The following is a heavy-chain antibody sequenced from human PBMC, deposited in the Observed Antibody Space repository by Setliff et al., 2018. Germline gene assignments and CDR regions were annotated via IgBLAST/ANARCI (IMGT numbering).Heavy chain of an antibody. J-gene: IGHJ6*03. Sequence: PSETLSLTCAAYGGTFSDYYWTWIRQPPGKGLEWIGQIYTSWSTNYNPSLKSRVTISVDTSKNQFSLKLSSVTAADTAVYYCVRLSGFQYIDVWGKGTTVTVSS. CDR1: GGTFSDYY. D-gene: IGHD6-25*01. V-gene: IGHV4-4*09. CDR2: IYTSWST. CDR3: VRLSGFQYIDV.